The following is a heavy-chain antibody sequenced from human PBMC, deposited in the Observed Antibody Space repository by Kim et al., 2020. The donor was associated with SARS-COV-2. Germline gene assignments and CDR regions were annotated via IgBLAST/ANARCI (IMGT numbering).Heavy chain of an antibody. Sequence: GGSLRLSCAASGFTFDDYAMHWVRQAPGKGLEWVSGISWNSGSIGYADSVKGRFTISRDNAKNSLYLQMNSLRAEDTALYYCAKDSFADYGEINWFDPWGQGTLVTVSS. CDR2: ISWNSGSI. D-gene: IGHD4-17*01. V-gene: IGHV3-9*01. CDR3: AKDSFADYGEINWFDP. J-gene: IGHJ5*02. CDR1: GFTFDDYA.